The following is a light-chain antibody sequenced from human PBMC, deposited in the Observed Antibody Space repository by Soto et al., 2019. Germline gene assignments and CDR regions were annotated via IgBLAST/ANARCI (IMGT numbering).Light chain of an antibody. CDR1: QSISSW. V-gene: IGKV1-5*01. J-gene: IGKJ1*01. CDR2: DAS. Sequence: DIQMTQSPSTLSASVGDRVTITCRASQSISSWLAWYQQKPGKAPKLLIYDASSLESGVPSGFSGNGSGTEFTLTISSLQPDDFATYYCQQYNSYSWTFCQGTKVEIK. CDR3: QQYNSYSWT.